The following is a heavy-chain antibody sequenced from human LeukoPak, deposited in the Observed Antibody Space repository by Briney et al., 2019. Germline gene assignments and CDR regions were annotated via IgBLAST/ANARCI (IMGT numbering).Heavy chain of an antibody. Sequence: PGGSLRLSCAAFGFNYSSYTMNWVRQAPGMGLEWLSYISATRDITYYADSVKGRYTISRDNAKNSLYLQMNNLRAEDTAVYCCVRGSLASGVVVYYYYYLDVWGKGTTVTVSS. J-gene: IGHJ6*03. CDR2: ISATRDIT. V-gene: IGHV3-48*01. D-gene: IGHD3-3*01. CDR3: VRGSLASGVVVYYYYYLDV. CDR1: GFNYSSYT.